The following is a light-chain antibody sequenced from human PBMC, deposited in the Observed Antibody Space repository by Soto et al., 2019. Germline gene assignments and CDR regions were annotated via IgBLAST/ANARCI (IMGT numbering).Light chain of an antibody. CDR1: QGVSNY. CDR2: VAS. Sequence: DIQMTQSPSSLSASVGDRVTITCRASQGVSNYLAWYQQQPGKVPKLLIYVASTLQSGIPARFSGSGSGTDFTLTISSLQPEDVATYYCQKYNSAPRTFGQGTKVEIK. V-gene: IGKV1-27*01. J-gene: IGKJ1*01. CDR3: QKYNSAPRT.